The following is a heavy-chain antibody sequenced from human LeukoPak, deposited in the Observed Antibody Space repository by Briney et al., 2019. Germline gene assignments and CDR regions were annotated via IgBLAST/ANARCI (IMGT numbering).Heavy chain of an antibody. D-gene: IGHD6-13*01. V-gene: IGHV1-69*05. CDR3: ARGPSPLAADGNLEYFDY. J-gene: IGHJ4*02. CDR1: GGTFSSYA. CDR2: IIPIFGTT. Sequence: SVKVSCKASGGTFSSYAISWVRQAPEQGLEWMGRIIPIFGTTYYAQKFQGRVTITTDESTSTAYMELSSLRSEDTAVYYCARGPSPLAADGNLEYFDYWGQGTLVTVSS.